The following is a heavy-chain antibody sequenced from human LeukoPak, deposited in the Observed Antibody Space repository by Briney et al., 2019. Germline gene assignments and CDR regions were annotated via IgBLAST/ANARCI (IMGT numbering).Heavy chain of an antibody. J-gene: IGHJ5*02. Sequence: GRSLRLSCAASGYTFSSYGMHWVRQAPGKGLEWVAVISYDGSNKYYADSVKGRFTISRDNSKNTLYLQMNSLRAEDTAVYYCAKWGDANWFDPWGQGTLVTVSS. D-gene: IGHD3-16*01. CDR2: ISYDGSNK. V-gene: IGHV3-30*18. CDR1: GYTFSSYG. CDR3: AKWGDANWFDP.